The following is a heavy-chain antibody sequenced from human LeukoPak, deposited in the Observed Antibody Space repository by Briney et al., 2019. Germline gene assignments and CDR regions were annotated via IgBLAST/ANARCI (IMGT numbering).Heavy chain of an antibody. V-gene: IGHV3-30*04. CDR3: AKALLTLRYFDWLLGYYYYYMDV. CDR2: ISYDGSNK. Sequence: GGSLRLSCVASGFSFSNYAMHWVRQVPGKGLEWVAVISYDGSNKYYADFVKGRFTISRDNSKNTLYLQMNSLRTEGTALYYCAKALLTLRYFDWLLGYYYYYMDVWGKGTTVTISS. J-gene: IGHJ6*03. D-gene: IGHD3-9*01. CDR1: GFSFSNYA.